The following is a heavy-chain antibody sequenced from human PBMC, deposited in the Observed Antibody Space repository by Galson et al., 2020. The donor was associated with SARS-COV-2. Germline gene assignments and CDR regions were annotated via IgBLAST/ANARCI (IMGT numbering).Heavy chain of an antibody. CDR2: IYYSGST. CDR1: GGSISSYY. V-gene: IGHV4-59*08. CDR3: ARHVWDRLDP. D-gene: IGHD1-26*01. J-gene: IGHJ5*02. Sequence: SQTLSLTCTVSGGSISSYYWSWIRQPPGKGLEWIGYIYYSGSTNYNPSLKSRVTISVDTSKNQFSLKLSSVTAADTAVYYCARHVWDRLDPWGQGTLVTVSS.